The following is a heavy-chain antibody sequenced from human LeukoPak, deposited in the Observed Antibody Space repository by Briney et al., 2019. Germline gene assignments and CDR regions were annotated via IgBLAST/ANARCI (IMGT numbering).Heavy chain of an antibody. J-gene: IGHJ4*02. D-gene: IGHD5-18*01. CDR1: GFTFSDYY. Sequence: PGGSLRLPCAASGFTFSDYYMSWIRQAPGKGLEWVSYISSSSSYTNYADSVKGRFTISRDNAKNSLYLQMNSLRAEDTAVYYCARDRDGYSYGWGQGTLVTVSS. V-gene: IGHV3-11*06. CDR2: ISSSSSYT. CDR3: ARDRDGYSYG.